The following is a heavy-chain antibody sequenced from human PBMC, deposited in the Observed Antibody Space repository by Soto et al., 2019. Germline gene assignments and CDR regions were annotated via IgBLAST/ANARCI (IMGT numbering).Heavy chain of an antibody. CDR1: GGSISSYY. CDR3: ARNLDRYYDSSGYYL. V-gene: IGHV4-59*01. CDR2: IYYSGST. D-gene: IGHD3-22*01. Sequence: SETLSLTCTVSGGSISSYYWSWIRQPPGKGLEWIGYIYYSGSTNYNPSLKSRVTISVDTSKNQFSLKLSSVTAADTAVYYCARNLDRYYDSSGYYLWGQGTLVTVSS. J-gene: IGHJ5*02.